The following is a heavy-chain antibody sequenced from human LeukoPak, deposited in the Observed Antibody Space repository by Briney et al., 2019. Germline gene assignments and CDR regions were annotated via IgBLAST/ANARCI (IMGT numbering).Heavy chain of an antibody. CDR3: ARLMTTVTTYYQH. D-gene: IGHD4-17*01. V-gene: IGHV4-59*01. J-gene: IGHJ1*01. CDR2: IYYSGNT. CDR1: GGSISSYY. Sequence: PSETLSLTCTVSGGSISSYYWSWIRQPPGKGLEWVGYIYYSGNTNYNPSLRSRVTISVDTSKNQFSLRLSSVTAADTAVYYCARLMTTVTTYYQHWGQGTLVTVSS.